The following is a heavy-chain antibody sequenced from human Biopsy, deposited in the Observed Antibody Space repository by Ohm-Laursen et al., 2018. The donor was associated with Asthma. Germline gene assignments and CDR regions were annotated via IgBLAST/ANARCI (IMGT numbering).Heavy chain of an antibody. CDR2: IYYSDRT. J-gene: IGHJ2*01. D-gene: IGHD6-6*01. CDR3: ARAVSSSSYWYFDL. Sequence: TLSLTCIVSGDAMSTSGSYWGWIRQSPGKGLDWIGSIYYSDRTYYNPSLESRVTISEDTSKNHFSLKVTSVTAADTAVYYCARAVSSSSYWYFDLWGRGDLVTVSS. V-gene: IGHV4-39*02. CDR1: GDAMSTSGSY.